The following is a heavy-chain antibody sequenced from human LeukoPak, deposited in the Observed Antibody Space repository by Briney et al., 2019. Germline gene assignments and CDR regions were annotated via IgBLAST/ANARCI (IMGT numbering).Heavy chain of an antibody. D-gene: IGHD5-18*01. J-gene: IGHJ4*02. CDR3: AKDKGPSRRTAMGCFDY. V-gene: IGHV3-11*01. CDR1: GFTFSDDY. Sequence: PGGSLRLSCAASGFTFSDDYMSWSREAPGEGLEWVSYMSSSVSTISYADSVKGGLTISRDSAKNSLYLQMNSLRAEDTAVYYCAKDKGPSRRTAMGCFDYWGQGTLVTVSS. CDR2: MSSSVSTI.